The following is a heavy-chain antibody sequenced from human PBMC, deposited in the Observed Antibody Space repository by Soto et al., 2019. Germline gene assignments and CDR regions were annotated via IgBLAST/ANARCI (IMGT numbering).Heavy chain of an antibody. CDR2: ISGSGGST. Sequence: GGSLRLSCAASGFTFSSYAMSWVRQAPGKGLEWVSAISGSGGSTYYADSVKGRFTISRDNSKNTLYLQMNSLRAEDTAVYYCATWDDSSGYGTFDYWGQGTLVTVSS. J-gene: IGHJ4*02. CDR3: ATWDDSSGYGTFDY. CDR1: GFTFSSYA. V-gene: IGHV3-23*01. D-gene: IGHD3-22*01.